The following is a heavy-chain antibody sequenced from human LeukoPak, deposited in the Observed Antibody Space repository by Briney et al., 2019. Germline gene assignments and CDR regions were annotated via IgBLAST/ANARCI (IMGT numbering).Heavy chain of an antibody. V-gene: IGHV4-59*01. CDR3: ARKSRWLPFDY. D-gene: IGHD5-18*01. CDR2: IYYSGST. J-gene: IGHJ4*02. Sequence: PSETLSLTCTASGGSISSYYWSWIRQPPGKGLEWIGYIYYSGSTNYNPSLKSRVTISVDTSKNQFSLKLSSVTAADTAVYYCARKSRWLPFDYWGQGTLVTVSS. CDR1: GGSISSYY.